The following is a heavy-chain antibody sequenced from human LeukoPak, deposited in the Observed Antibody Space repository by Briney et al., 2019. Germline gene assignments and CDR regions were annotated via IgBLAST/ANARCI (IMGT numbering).Heavy chain of an antibody. Sequence: GGSLRLSCAASGFTFSSYGMHWVRQAPGKGLEWVAFIRYDGSNKYYADSVKGRFTISRDNSKNTLYLQMNSLRAEDTAVYYCARDPGDGYNHDAFDIWGQGTMVTVSS. CDR1: GFTFSSYG. D-gene: IGHD5-24*01. J-gene: IGHJ3*02. CDR3: ARDPGDGYNHDAFDI. CDR2: IRYDGSNK. V-gene: IGHV3-30*02.